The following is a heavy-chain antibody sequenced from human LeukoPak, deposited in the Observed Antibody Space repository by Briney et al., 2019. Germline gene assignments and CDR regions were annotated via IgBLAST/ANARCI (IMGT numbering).Heavy chain of an antibody. D-gene: IGHD5-18*01. Sequence: SETLSLTCTVSGVSISRYYWSWIRQPPGKGLEWIGYIYYTGSSNYNPSLKSRVTISIDTSKKQFSLKLSSVTAADTAMYYCASTFSYGYFDYWGQGTLVTVSS. CDR2: IYYTGSS. V-gene: IGHV4-59*01. CDR3: ASTFSYGYFDY. J-gene: IGHJ4*02. CDR1: GVSISRYY.